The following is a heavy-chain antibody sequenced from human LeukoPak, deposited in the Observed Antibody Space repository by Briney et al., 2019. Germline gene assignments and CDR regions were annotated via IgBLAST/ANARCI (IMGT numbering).Heavy chain of an antibody. Sequence: GASVKVSCKASGYTFTSYYMHWVRQAPGQGLEWMGIINPSGGSTSYAQKFQGRVTMTRDTSTSTVYMELSSLRSEDTAVYYCARAPLRYYDSSGYYPTYYYGMDVWGQGTTVTVSS. CDR1: GYTFTSYY. D-gene: IGHD3-22*01. CDR2: INPSGGST. CDR3: ARAPLRYYDSSGYYPTYYYGMDV. J-gene: IGHJ6*02. V-gene: IGHV1-46*01.